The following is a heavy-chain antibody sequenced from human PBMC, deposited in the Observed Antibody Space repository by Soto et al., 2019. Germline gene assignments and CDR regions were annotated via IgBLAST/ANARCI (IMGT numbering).Heavy chain of an antibody. Sequence: GGSLRLSCAASGFTFSSYSMNWVRQAPGKGLEWVSYISSSSSTIYYADSVKGRFTISRDNAKNSLYLQMNSLRDEDTAVYYCARSLFLEWLLSVPSDDAFDIWGQGTMVTVSS. V-gene: IGHV3-48*02. CDR1: GFTFSSYS. CDR3: ARSLFLEWLLSVPSDDAFDI. CDR2: ISSSSSTI. D-gene: IGHD3-3*01. J-gene: IGHJ3*02.